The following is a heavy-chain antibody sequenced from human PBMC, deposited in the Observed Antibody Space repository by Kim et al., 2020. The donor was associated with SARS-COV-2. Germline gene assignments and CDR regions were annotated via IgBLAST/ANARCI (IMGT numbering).Heavy chain of an antibody. J-gene: IGHJ4*01. V-gene: IGHV3-30*04. Sequence: GGSLRLSCAASGFTFSSYAMHWVRQAPGKGLEWVAVISYDGSNKYYADSVKGRFTISRDNSKNTLYLQMNSLRAEDTAVYYCARDHRSASAVTYYYGSGSYYRDYCCHGPLVTVSS. CDR1: GFTFSSYA. D-gene: IGHD3-10*01. CDR2: ISYDGSNK. CDR3: ARDHRSASAVTYYYGSGSYYRDY.